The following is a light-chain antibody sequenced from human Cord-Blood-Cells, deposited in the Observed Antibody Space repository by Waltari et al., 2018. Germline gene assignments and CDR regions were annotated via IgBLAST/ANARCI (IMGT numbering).Light chain of an antibody. Sequence: DIVMTQSPDSLAVSLGESATINCKSSQSVLYSSNNKNYLAWYQQKPGQPPKLLIYWASTRESGVPDRFSGSGSGTDFTLTISSLQAEDVAVYYCQQYYSTPFTFGPGTKVGIK. V-gene: IGKV4-1*01. CDR2: WAS. CDR3: QQYYSTPFT. CDR1: QSVLYSSNNKNY. J-gene: IGKJ3*01.